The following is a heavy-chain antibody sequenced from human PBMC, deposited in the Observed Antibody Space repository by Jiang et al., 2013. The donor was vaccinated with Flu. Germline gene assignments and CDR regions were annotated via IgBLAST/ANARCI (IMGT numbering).Heavy chain of an antibody. J-gene: IGHJ4*02. Sequence: GAEVRKPGASVKVSCKTSGYIFTAYYVHWVRQAPGQGLEWMGWLNPNNGATKYTQKFQGRVTMTRDTSISTVYMELSRLRSDDTAVYYCARGDGYYDSSGSLEFWGQGALVTVSS. CDR3: ARGDGYYDSSGSLEF. CDR2: LNPNNGAT. V-gene: IGHV1-2*02. D-gene: IGHD3-22*01. CDR1: GYIFTAYY.